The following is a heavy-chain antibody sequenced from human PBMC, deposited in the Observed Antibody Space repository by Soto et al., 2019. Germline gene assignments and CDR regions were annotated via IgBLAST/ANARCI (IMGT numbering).Heavy chain of an antibody. D-gene: IGHD3-9*01. V-gene: IGHV3-11*01. CDR2: ISSSGSTI. J-gene: IGHJ6*04. CDR3: ARDVYDILTGSFLDV. CDR1: GFTFSDYY. Sequence: GGSLRLSCAASGFTFSDYYMSWIRQAPGKGLEWVSYISSSGSTIYYADSVKGRFTISRDNAKNSLYLQMNSLRAEDTAVYYCARDVYDILTGSFLDVWGKGTTVTVSS.